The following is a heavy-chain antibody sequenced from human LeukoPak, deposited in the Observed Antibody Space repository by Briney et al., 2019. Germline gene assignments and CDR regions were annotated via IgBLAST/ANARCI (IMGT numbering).Heavy chain of an antibody. CDR3: AAFTYYHILTGYKAGSADY. Sequence: SETLSLTCTVSGYSISSGYYWGWIRQPPGKGLEWIGSIYHSGSTYYNPSLKSRVTISVDTSKNQFSLKLSSVTAADTAVYYCAAFTYYHILTGYKAGSADYWGQGTLVTVPS. D-gene: IGHD3-9*01. CDR1: GYSISSGYY. J-gene: IGHJ4*02. CDR2: IYHSGST. V-gene: IGHV4-38-2*02.